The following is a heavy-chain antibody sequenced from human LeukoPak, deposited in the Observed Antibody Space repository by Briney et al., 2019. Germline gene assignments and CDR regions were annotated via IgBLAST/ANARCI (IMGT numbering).Heavy chain of an antibody. CDR3: ARARYYGDYRHYYYYYYMDV. CDR1: GYTFTSYY. J-gene: IGHJ6*03. V-gene: IGHV1-46*01. D-gene: IGHD4-17*01. CDR2: INPSGGST. Sequence: ASVKVSCKASGYTFTSYYMHWVRQAPGQGLEWMGIINPSGGSTSYAQKFQGRVTMTRDMSTSTAYMELSSLRSEDTAVYYCARARYYGDYRHYYYYYYMDVWGKGTTVTASS.